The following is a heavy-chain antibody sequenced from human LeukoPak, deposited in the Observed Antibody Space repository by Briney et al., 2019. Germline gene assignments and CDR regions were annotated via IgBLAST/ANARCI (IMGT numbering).Heavy chain of an antibody. D-gene: IGHD2-2*01. CDR1: GFTFSSYA. Sequence: GGSLRLSCAASGFTFSSYAMSWVRQAPGKGLEWVSAISGSGGSTYYADSVKGRFTISRDNAKNTLSLQMNSLRAEDTAVYYCARGRYSSRSGGYYFDIWGQGTLVTVSS. CDR3: ARGRYSSRSGGYYFDI. CDR2: ISGSGGST. V-gene: IGHV3-23*01. J-gene: IGHJ4*02.